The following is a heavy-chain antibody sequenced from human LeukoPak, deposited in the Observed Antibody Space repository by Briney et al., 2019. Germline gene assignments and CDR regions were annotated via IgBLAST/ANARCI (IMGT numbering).Heavy chain of an antibody. D-gene: IGHD3-3*01. J-gene: IGHJ5*02. CDR2: IYTGGST. V-gene: IGHV4-61*02. CDR1: GGSISSGSYY. CDR3: ARALSSSFWSGYLGWFDP. Sequence: SETLSLTCTVSGGSISSGSYYWSWIRQPAGKGLEWIGRIYTGGSTNYNPSLKSRATISVNTSKNPFSLRLSAVTAADTAVYYCARALSSSFWSGYLGWFDPWGQGTLVTVSS.